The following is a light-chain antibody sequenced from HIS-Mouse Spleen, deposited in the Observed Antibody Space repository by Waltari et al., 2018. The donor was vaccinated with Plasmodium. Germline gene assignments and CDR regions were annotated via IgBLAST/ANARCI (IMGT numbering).Light chain of an antibody. J-gene: IGLJ1*01. CDR3: CSYAGSSTYV. CDR2: EGS. Sequence: QSALTQPASVSGSPGQSITIPSTGTSSDVGSHNLVSWYQQHPGKAPKLMIYEGSKRPSGVSNRFSGSKSGNTASLTISGLQAEDEADYYCCSYAGSSTYVFGTGTKVTVL. CDR1: SSDVGSHNL. V-gene: IGLV2-23*01.